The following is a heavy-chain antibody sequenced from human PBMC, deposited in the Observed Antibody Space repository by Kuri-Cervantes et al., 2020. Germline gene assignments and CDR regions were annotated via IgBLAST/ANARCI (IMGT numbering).Heavy chain of an antibody. CDR1: GYSFSNSV. V-gene: IGHV1-2*04. CDR2: INPNSGGT. J-gene: IGHJ6*02. CDR3: ARGLPYSSSWPDYYYYGMDV. D-gene: IGHD6-13*01. Sequence: ASVKVSCKASGYSFSNSVIYWVRQAPGQGLEWMGWINPNSGGTNYAQKFQGWVTMTRDTSISTAYMELSRLRSDDTAVYYCARGLPYSSSWPDYYYYGMDVWGQGTTVTVSS.